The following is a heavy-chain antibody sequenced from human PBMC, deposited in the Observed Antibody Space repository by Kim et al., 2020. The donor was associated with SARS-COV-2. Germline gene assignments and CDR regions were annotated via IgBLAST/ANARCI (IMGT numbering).Heavy chain of an antibody. D-gene: IGHD3-3*01. CDR3: ARAHRTIFGVVEYMDV. Sequence: SETLSLTCTSSGGAGSGGGYYWSWIRQHPGKGLEWIGYIYYSGSTYYNPSLKSRVTISVDTSKNQFSLKLSSVTAADTAVYYCARAHRTIFGVVEYMDVWGQGTTVTVSS. CDR1: GGAGSGGGYY. J-gene: IGHJ6*02. CDR2: IYYSGST. V-gene: IGHV4-31*03.